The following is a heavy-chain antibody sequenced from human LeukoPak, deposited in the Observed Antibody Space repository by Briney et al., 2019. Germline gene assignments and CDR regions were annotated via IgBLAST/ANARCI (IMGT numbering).Heavy chain of an antibody. V-gene: IGHV3-21*01. D-gene: IGHD3-3*01. CDR1: GFSFDNYC. CDR3: ARDLTDDFWSGYHLDY. Sequence: RGSLRLSCAASGFSFDNYCMNWVRQAPGKGLEWVSTISSSSNYIYYADSVKGRFTISRDNAKNSLYLQMNSLRAEDTAVYYCARDLTDDFWSGYHLDYWGQGNLVTVSS. CDR2: ISSSSNYI. J-gene: IGHJ4*02.